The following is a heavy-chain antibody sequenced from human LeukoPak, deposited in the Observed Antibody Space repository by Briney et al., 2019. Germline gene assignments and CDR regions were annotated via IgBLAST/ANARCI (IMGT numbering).Heavy chain of an antibody. J-gene: IGHJ3*02. V-gene: IGHV3-53*01. CDR1: GFTVSSNY. CDR3: ARVDTAMDAFDI. Sequence: PGGSLRLSCAASGFTVSSNYMSWVRQAPGKGLEWVSVIYSGGSTYYADSVKGRFTTSRDNSKNTLYLQMNSLRAEDTAVYYCARVDTAMDAFDIWGQGTMVTVSS. CDR2: IYSGGST. D-gene: IGHD5-18*01.